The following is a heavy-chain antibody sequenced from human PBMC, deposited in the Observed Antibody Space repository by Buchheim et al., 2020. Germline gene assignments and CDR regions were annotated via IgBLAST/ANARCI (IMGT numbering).Heavy chain of an antibody. Sequence: EVQLLESGGGLVQPGGSLRLSCAASGFTFSSYAMSWVRQAPGKGLEWVSAISGSGGSIYYADSVKGRFTLSRDNSKNTLYLQMNSLRAEDTAVYYCAKDLLRWSSYYYYGMDVWGQGTT. CDR1: GFTFSSYA. J-gene: IGHJ6*02. D-gene: IGHD4-23*01. CDR3: AKDLLRWSSYYYYGMDV. V-gene: IGHV3-23*01. CDR2: ISGSGGSI.